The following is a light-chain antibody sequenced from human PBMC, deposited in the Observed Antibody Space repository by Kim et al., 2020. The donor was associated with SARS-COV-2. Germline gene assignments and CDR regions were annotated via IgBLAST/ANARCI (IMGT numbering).Light chain of an antibody. CDR1: QGIRNH. CDR2: DAS. CDR3: QKYNAAPLS. Sequence: ASVGDRVTITCRASQGIRNHVVWYQQKPGKVPQILIYDASTLKSGVPSRFSGSGSGTDFTLTISSLQPEDVATYYCQKYNAAPLSFGGGTKVDIK. J-gene: IGKJ4*01. V-gene: IGKV1-27*01.